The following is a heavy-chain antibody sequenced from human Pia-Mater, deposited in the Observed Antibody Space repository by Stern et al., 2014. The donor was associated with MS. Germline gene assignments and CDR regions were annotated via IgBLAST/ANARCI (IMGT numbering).Heavy chain of an antibody. V-gene: IGHV4-30-4*01. CDR1: GGSISSDDHY. CDR2: ISYTGSS. CDR3: ARTDILLHDY. D-gene: IGHD3-22*01. J-gene: IGHJ4*02. Sequence: VQLEESGPGLVRPSQTLSLTCTVSGGSISSDDHYWSWVRQPPGKGLEWIGYISYTGSSYFRPSLKSRATMSVDTSKNQFSLKLKSVTAADTAVYFCARTDILLHDYWGQGALVTVSS.